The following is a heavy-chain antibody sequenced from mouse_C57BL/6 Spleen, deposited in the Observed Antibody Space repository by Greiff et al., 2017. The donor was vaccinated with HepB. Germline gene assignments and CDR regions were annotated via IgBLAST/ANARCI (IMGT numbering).Heavy chain of an antibody. D-gene: IGHD1-1*01. CDR1: GYSITSGYY. CDR3: AREPYYGSSNYAMDY. CDR2: ISYDGSN. Sequence: VQLKESGPGLVKPSPSLSLTCSVTGYSITSGYYWNWIRQFPGNKLEWMGYISYDGSNNYNPSLKNRISITRDTSKNQFFLKLNSVTTEDTATYYCAREPYYGSSNYAMDYWGQRTSVTVSS. J-gene: IGHJ4*01. V-gene: IGHV3-6*01.